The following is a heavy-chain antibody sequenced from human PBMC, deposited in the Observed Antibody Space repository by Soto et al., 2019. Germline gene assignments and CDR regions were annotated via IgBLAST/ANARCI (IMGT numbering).Heavy chain of an antibody. Sequence: PGESLKISCQASGYSFTSYWVGWVRQMPGKGLEWMGIIYPGDSDTRYSPSFQGQVTISADKSISIAYLQWSSLKASDTAIYYCARHVGCSGGPCYIDYWGQGSLVTVSS. J-gene: IGHJ4*02. D-gene: IGHD2-15*01. V-gene: IGHV5-51*01. CDR3: ARHVGCSGGPCYIDY. CDR1: GYSFTSYW. CDR2: IYPGDSDT.